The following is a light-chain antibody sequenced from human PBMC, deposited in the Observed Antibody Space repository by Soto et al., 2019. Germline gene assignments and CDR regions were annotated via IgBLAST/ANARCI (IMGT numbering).Light chain of an antibody. CDR1: QGIRGN. V-gene: IGKV1-9*01. Sequence: DIQLTQSPSFLSASVGDRITITCRASQGIRGNLAWYQQKPGKAPKVLISAASSLQGGVPSRFSGSGSGTAFILLISCLQAEDFATYYCQQLNDYPLTFGGGTKVEIK. CDR2: AAS. CDR3: QQLNDYPLT. J-gene: IGKJ4*01.